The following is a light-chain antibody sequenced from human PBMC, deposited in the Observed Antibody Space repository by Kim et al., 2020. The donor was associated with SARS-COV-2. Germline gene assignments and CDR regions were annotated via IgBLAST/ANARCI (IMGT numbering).Light chain of an antibody. V-gene: IGLV2-14*03. CDR3: SSYTSSRTYV. Sequence: QSALTQPASVSGSPGQSITISCTGTSSDVGGYNYVSWYQQNPGKAPKLMIHDVSNRPSGVSNRFSGSKSGNTASLTISGLQAEDEADYYCSSYTSSRTYVFGTGTKVTVL. J-gene: IGLJ1*01. CDR1: SSDVGGYNY. CDR2: DVS.